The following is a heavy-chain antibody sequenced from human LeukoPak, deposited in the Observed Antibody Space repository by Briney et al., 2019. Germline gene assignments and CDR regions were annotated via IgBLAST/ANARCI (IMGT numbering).Heavy chain of an antibody. D-gene: IGHD4-17*01. J-gene: IGHJ4*02. CDR2: IWYDGSNK. CDR3: ARDGGDYGDYELQYYFDY. V-gene: IGHV3-33*08. CDR1: GVTPSSYA. Sequence: PGGSLRLSCAASGVTPSSYAMSWVRQAPGKGLEWVAVIWYDGSNKYYADSVKGRFTISRDNSKNTLYLQMNSLRAEDTAVYYCARDGGDYGDYELQYYFDYWGQGTLVTVSS.